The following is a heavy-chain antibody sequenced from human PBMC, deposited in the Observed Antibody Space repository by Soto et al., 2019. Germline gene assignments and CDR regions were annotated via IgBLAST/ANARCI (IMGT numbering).Heavy chain of an antibody. V-gene: IGHV4-59*01. Sequence: SETPSLTCTVSGGSISSYYWSWIRQPPGKGLEWIGYIYYSGSTKYNPSLKSRVTISVDTSKNQLSLKLSSVTAADTAVYYCARGGYFYDSSGYPEALHIWGQGTMVTV. CDR1: GGSISSYY. J-gene: IGHJ3*02. CDR3: ARGGYFYDSSGYPEALHI. CDR2: IYYSGST. D-gene: IGHD3-22*01.